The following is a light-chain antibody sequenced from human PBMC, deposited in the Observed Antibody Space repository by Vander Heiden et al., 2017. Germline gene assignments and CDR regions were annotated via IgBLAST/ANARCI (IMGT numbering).Light chain of an antibody. CDR1: QSVSSY. J-gene: IGKJ3*01. CDR3: QQHSNWPKIT. Sequence: EIVLTQSPATLSLSPGERATLSCRASQSVSSYLAWYQQKPGQAPRLLIYDASNRATGIPARFSGSGSGTDFTLTISSLEPEDFAVYYCQQHSNWPKITFGHGTKVDIK. CDR2: DAS. V-gene: IGKV3-11*01.